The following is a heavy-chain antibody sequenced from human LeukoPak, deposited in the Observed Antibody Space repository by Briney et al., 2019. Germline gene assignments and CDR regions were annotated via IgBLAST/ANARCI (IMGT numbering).Heavy chain of an antibody. V-gene: IGHV1-69*04. CDR2: IIPIFGIA. J-gene: IGHJ4*02. CDR3: ARGRVRRVLDPYYFDY. CDR1: GGTFSSYA. Sequence: GSSVKVSCKASGGTFSSYAISWVRQAPGQGLEWMGRIIPIFGIANYAQKFQGRVTITADKSTSTAYMELSSLRSEDTAVYYCARGRVRRVLDPYYFDYWGQGTLVTVSP. D-gene: IGHD1-1*01.